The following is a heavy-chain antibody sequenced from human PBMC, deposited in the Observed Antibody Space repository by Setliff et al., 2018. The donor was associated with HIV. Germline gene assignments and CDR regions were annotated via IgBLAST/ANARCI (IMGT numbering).Heavy chain of an antibody. CDR1: DGSLSSYY. CDR3: ARGPIRYSSGVRWFLGVESWYSGIDY. CDR2: INDSGTT. J-gene: IGHJ4*02. D-gene: IGHD2-15*01. V-gene: IGHV4-34*01. Sequence: SETLSLTCAVYDGSLSSYYWSWIRQSTGRGLEWIGEINDSGTTNYNPSLESRVTMLIDMSKNQLSLKLSSVTAADTAVYFCARGPIRYSSGVRWFLGVESWYSGIDYWGQGTRVTVSS.